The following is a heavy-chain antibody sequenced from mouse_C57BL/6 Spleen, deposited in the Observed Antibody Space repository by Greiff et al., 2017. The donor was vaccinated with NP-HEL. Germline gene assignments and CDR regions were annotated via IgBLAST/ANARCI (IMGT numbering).Heavy chain of an antibody. Sequence: VHLVESGPGLVAPSQSLSITCTVSGFSLTSYGVHWVRQPPGKGLEWLVVIWSDASTTYNSALKSRLSISKDNSKSQVFLKMNSLQTDDTAMYYCARSEGGSTYFDYWGQGTTLTVSS. CDR3: ARSEGGSTYFDY. V-gene: IGHV2-6*03. J-gene: IGHJ2*01. CDR1: GFSLTSYG. CDR2: IWSDAST. D-gene: IGHD1-1*01.